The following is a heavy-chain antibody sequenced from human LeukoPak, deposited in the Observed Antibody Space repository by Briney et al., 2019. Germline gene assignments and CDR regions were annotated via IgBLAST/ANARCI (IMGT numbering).Heavy chain of an antibody. Sequence: SVKVSCKASGGTFSSYAISWVRQAPGQGLEWMGGIIPIFGTANYAQKFQGRVTITTDESTSTAYMELSSLRSEDTAVYYCARAGGTVSRYYYYYVDVWGKGTTVTVSS. CDR2: IIPIFGTA. CDR3: ARAGGTVSRYYYYYVDV. D-gene: IGHD3-16*01. J-gene: IGHJ6*03. V-gene: IGHV1-69*05. CDR1: GGTFSSYA.